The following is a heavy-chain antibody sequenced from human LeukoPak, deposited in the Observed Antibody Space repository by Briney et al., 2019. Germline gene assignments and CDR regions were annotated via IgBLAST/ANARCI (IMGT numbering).Heavy chain of an antibody. D-gene: IGHD1-20*01. J-gene: IGHJ5*02. V-gene: IGHV3-66*01. Sequence: GGSLRLSCAASGFTFSNAWMNWVRQAPGKGLEWVSVIYSGGSTYYADSVKGRFTISRDNSKNTLFLQMNSLRAEDTAVYYCVRGEYNWNDLHLWGQGTLVTVSS. CDR3: VRGEYNWNDLHL. CDR1: GFTFSNAW. CDR2: IYSGGST.